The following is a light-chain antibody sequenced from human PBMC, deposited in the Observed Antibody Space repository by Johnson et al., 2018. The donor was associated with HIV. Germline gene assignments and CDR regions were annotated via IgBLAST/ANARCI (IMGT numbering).Light chain of an antibody. CDR2: ENN. V-gene: IGLV1-51*02. CDR3: AAWDDSLNAPYV. CDR1: SSNIGNNY. Sequence: QSVLTQPPSVSAAPGQKVTISCSGSSSNIGNNYVSWYQQLPGTAPKLLIYENNKRPSGVPDRFSGSKSGTSAYLAISGLQAEDEADYYCAAWDDSLNAPYVFGTGTKVTVL. J-gene: IGLJ1*01.